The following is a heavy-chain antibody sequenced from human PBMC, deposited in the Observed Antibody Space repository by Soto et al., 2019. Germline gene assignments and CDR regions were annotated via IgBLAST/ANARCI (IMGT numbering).Heavy chain of an antibody. V-gene: IGHV3-30*18. CDR3: AKSVWATDYDFWSGYPLYGMDV. Sequence: GGSLRLSCAASGFTFSSYGMHWVRQAPGKGLEWVAVISYDGSNKYYADSVKGRFTISRDNSKSTLYLQMNSLRAEDTAVYYCAKSVWATDYDFWSGYPLYGMDVWGQGTTVTVSS. CDR2: ISYDGSNK. D-gene: IGHD3-3*01. CDR1: GFTFSSYG. J-gene: IGHJ6*02.